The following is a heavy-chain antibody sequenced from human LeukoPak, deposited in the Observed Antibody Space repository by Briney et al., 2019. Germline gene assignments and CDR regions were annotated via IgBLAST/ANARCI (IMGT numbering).Heavy chain of an antibody. CDR2: IYYSGST. J-gene: IGHJ4*02. CDR3: ARQEVPAAPFDY. V-gene: IGHV4-59*08. D-gene: IGHD2-2*01. Sequence: SETLSLTCTVSGGSISSYYWSWIRQPPGKGLEWIGYIYYSGSTNYNPSLKSRVTISVDTSKNQFSLKLSSVTAADTAVYYCARQEVPAAPFDYWGQGTLVTVSS. CDR1: GGSISSYY.